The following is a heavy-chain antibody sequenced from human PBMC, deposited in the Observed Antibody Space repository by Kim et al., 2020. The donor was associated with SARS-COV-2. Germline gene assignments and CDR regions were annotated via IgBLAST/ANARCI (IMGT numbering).Heavy chain of an antibody. CDR1: GDSIGSDNYY. J-gene: IGHJ4*02. D-gene: IGHD1-1*01. CDR3: GRWNLADRAFDY. Sequence: SETLSLTCTVSGDSIGSDNYYWGWIRQPPGKGLEWIGSIYYSGSTYYNPSLKTRVTISIGSSKNRFSLKLSSVTAADTAVYYCGRWNLADRAFDYWGQGTLVTVSS. V-gene: IGHV4-39*07. CDR2: IYYSGST.